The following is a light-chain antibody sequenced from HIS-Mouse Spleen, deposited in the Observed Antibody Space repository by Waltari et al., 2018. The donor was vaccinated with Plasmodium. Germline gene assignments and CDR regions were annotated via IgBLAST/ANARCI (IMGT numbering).Light chain of an antibody. V-gene: IGLV2-8*01. CDR2: EVS. CDR1: SSDVGGYNY. J-gene: IGLJ2*01. CDR3: SSYAGSNNLV. Sequence: QSALTQPPSASGSPGQSVTISCPGTSSDVGGYNYVSLYQQHPGKAPKLMIYEVSKRPSGVPDRVSGSKSGNTASLTVSGLQAEDEADYYCSSYAGSNNLVFGGGTKLTVL.